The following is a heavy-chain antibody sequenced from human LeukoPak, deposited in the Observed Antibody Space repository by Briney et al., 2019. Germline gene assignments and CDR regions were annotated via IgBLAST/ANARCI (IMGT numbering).Heavy chain of an antibody. CDR1: GYTFTSYY. Sequence: ASVTVSCKASGYTFTSYYMHWVRHAPGQGLEWMGIINPSGGSTSNAQKFQGRVTMTRDTSTSTVYMEVSSLRSEDTAVYYCARGTANFWSGYSSHFDYWGQGTLVTVSS. CDR2: INPSGGST. D-gene: IGHD3-3*01. J-gene: IGHJ4*02. CDR3: ARGTANFWSGYSSHFDY. V-gene: IGHV1-46*01.